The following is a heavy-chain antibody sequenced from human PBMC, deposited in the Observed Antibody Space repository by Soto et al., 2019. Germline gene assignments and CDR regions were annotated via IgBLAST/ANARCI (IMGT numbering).Heavy chain of an antibody. V-gene: IGHV3-23*01. CDR1: GFTFSSYA. J-gene: IGHJ6*03. Sequence: GGSLRLSCAASGFTFSSYAMSWVRQAPGKGLEWVSAISGSGGSTYYADSVKGRFTISRDNSKNTLYLQMNSLRAEDTAVYYCAKMNHYYYYYYMDVWGKGTTVTVSS. CDR3: AKMNHYYYYYYMDV. CDR2: ISGSGGST.